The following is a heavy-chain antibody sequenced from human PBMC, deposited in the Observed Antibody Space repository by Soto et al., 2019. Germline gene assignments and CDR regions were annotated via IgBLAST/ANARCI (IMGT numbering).Heavy chain of an antibody. J-gene: IGHJ6*02. CDR1: GYSFTSYW. CDR2: IYPGDSDT. Sequence: LGESLKLACKGSGYSFTSYWIGWVRQMPGKGLEGMGIIYPGDSDTRYSPSFQGQVTISADKSISTAYLQWSSLKASDTAMYYCARSWYLAAGAYYYYGMDVWGQGTTVTVSS. V-gene: IGHV5-51*01. CDR3: ARSWYLAAGAYYYYGMDV. D-gene: IGHD6-13*01.